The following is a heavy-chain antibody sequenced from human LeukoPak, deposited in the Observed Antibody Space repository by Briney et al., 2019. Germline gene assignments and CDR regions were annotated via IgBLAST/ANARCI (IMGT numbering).Heavy chain of an antibody. J-gene: IGHJ1*01. CDR3: AKARDSGSYYRHFQH. Sequence: GGSLRLSCAASGFTFSSYAMHWVRQAPGKGLEWVAVISYDGSNKYYADSVKGRFTISRDNSKNTLYLQMNSLRAEDTAVYYCAKARDSGSYYRHFQHWGQGTLVTVSS. V-gene: IGHV3-30*04. D-gene: IGHD1-26*01. CDR2: ISYDGSNK. CDR1: GFTFSSYA.